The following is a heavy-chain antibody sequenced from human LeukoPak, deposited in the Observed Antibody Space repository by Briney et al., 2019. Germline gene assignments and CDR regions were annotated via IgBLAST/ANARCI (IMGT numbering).Heavy chain of an antibody. V-gene: IGHV1-2*02. D-gene: IGHD2-21*02. Sequence: ASVKVSCKASGYRFISNYIQWVRQAPGLGPEWMGWMHPGNGNTRYAEKFQGRVTMTRDTSINTAYMDLNSLRSDDTAVYYCAREGSYCVGGDCYSFAFWGQGTLITVSS. CDR2: MHPGNGNT. CDR1: GYRFISNY. CDR3: AREGSYCVGGDCYSFAF. J-gene: IGHJ4*02.